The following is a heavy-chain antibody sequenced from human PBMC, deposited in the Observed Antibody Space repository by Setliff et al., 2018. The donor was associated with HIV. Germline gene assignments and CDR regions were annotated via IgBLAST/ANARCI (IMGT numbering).Heavy chain of an antibody. D-gene: IGHD1-26*01. CDR2: IKQDGSEK. J-gene: IGHJ6*03. Sequence: QSGGSLRLSCAASGFTFSSYWMSWVRQAPGKGLEWVANIKQDGSEKYYVDSVKGRFTISRDNAKNSLYLQMNSLRGEDTAVYYCARVGVALYYYYYMDVWGKGTTVTVSS. CDR3: ARVGVALYYYYYMDV. V-gene: IGHV3-7*01. CDR1: GFTFSSYW.